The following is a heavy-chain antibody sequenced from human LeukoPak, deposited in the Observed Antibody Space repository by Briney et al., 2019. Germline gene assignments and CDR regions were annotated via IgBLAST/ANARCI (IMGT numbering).Heavy chain of an antibody. J-gene: IGHJ3*02. Sequence: GGSLRLSCTASGFTFSSHVMSWVRQAPGKGLEWVSLISDSGPNTYYADSVKGRFTISRDNSKNTLYLQMNSLRSEDTAVYYCARVSSRAFDIWGQWTMVTVSS. CDR2: ISDSGPNT. V-gene: IGHV3-23*01. D-gene: IGHD2/OR15-2a*01. CDR3: ARVSSRAFDI. CDR1: GFTFSSHV.